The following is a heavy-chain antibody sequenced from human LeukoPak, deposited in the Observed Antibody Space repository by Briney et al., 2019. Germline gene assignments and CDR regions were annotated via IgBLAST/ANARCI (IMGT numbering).Heavy chain of an antibody. CDR2: IYYSGST. CDR1: GGSISSYY. Sequence: SSETLSLTCTVSGGSISSYYWSWIRQPPGKGLEWIGYIYYSGSTNYNPSLKSRVTISVDTSKNQFSLKLSSVTAADTAVYYCARESMGELSLIDYWGQGTLITVSS. D-gene: IGHD3-16*02. CDR3: ARESMGELSLIDY. V-gene: IGHV4-59*12. J-gene: IGHJ4*02.